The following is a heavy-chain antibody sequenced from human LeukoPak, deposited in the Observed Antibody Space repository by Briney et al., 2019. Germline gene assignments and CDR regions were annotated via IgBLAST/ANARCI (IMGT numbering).Heavy chain of an antibody. D-gene: IGHD1-1*01. CDR2: ISYDGSNK. CDR1: GFTFSSYA. J-gene: IGHJ4*02. Sequence: PVGSLRLSCAASGFTFSSYAMHWVRQAPGKGLEWVAVISYDGSNKYYADSVKGRFTISRDNSKNTLYLQMNSLRAEDTAVYYCARGPHWNDPPGDYWGQGTLVTVSS. V-gene: IGHV3-30*01. CDR3: ARGPHWNDPPGDY.